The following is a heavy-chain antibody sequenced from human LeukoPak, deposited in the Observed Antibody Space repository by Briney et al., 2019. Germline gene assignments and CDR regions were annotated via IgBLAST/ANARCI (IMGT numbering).Heavy chain of an antibody. CDR2: MNPNSGNT. Sequence: ASVKVSCKASGYTFTSYDINWVRQATGQGLEWMGWMNPNSGNTGYAQKFQGRVTITRNTSISTAYMELSSLRSEDTAVYYCARDVYYDFWSGYYRGAFDIWGQGKMVTVSS. J-gene: IGHJ3*02. CDR1: GYTFTSYD. V-gene: IGHV1-8*03. CDR3: ARDVYYDFWSGYYRGAFDI. D-gene: IGHD3-3*01.